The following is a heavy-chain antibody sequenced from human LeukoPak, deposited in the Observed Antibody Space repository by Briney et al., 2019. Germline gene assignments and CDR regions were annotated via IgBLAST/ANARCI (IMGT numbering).Heavy chain of an antibody. CDR2: INPNSGGT. J-gene: IGHJ1*01. CDR1: GYTFTGYY. CDR3: ARGYRTVGAIEYFQH. V-gene: IGHV1-2*06. D-gene: IGHD1-26*01. Sequence: ASVKVSCKATGYTFTGYYMHWVRQAPAQGLEGMGRINPNSGGTNYAQKFQGRVTMTRDTSISTAYMELSRLRSDDTAVYYCARGYRTVGAIEYFQHWGQGTLVTVSS.